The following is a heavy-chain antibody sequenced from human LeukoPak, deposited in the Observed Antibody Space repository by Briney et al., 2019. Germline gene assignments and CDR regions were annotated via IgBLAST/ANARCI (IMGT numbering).Heavy chain of an antibody. CDR2: ISSSTSFI. CDR1: GFTFSGYG. CDR3: ARESQWLGRRAEFDF. D-gene: IGHD6-19*01. J-gene: IGHJ4*02. Sequence: GGSLRLSCATSGFTFSGYGMNWVRQAPGKGLEWVSYISSSTSFIYYADSMKGRFIVSRDNAKNALYLRMNSLRAEDTAVYYCARESQWLGRRAEFDFWGQGTLVTVSS. V-gene: IGHV3-21*05.